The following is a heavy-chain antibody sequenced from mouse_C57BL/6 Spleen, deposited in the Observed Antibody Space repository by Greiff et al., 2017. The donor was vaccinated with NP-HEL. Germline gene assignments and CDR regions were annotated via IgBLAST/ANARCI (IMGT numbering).Heavy chain of an antibody. Sequence: QVQLQQSGAELVKPGASVKLSCKASGYTFTSYWMHWVKQRPGQGLEWIGMIHPNSGSTNYNEKFKSKATLTVDKSSSTAYMQLSSLTSEDSAVYDCARDYYGSSLAYWGQGTLVTVSA. J-gene: IGHJ3*01. V-gene: IGHV1-64*01. D-gene: IGHD1-1*01. CDR2: IHPNSGST. CDR3: ARDYYGSSLAY. CDR1: GYTFTSYW.